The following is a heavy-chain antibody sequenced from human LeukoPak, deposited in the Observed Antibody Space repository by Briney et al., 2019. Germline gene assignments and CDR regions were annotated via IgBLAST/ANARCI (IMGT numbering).Heavy chain of an antibody. V-gene: IGHV1-18*01. CDR1: GYTFTSYG. D-gene: IGHD2-15*01. CDR3: ARGYCSGGSCYFMRKGFDY. Sequence: ASVTVSCKASGYTFTSYGISWVRQAPGQGLEWMGWISAYNGNTNYAQKLQGRVTMTTDTSTSTAYMELRSLRSDDTAVYYCARGYCSGGSCYFMRKGFDYWGQGTLVTVSS. J-gene: IGHJ4*02. CDR2: ISAYNGNT.